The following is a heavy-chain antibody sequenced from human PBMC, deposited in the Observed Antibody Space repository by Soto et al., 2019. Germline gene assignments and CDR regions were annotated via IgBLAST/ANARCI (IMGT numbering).Heavy chain of an antibody. CDR1: GYTLTELS. J-gene: IGHJ3*02. Sequence: ASVKVSCKVSGYTLTELSMHWVRQAPGKGLEWMGGFDPEDGETIYAQKFQGRVTMTEDTSTDTAYMELSSLRSEDTAVYYCATDSESGYSYGFIPFDIWGQGTMVTVSS. CDR3: ATDSESGYSYGFIPFDI. D-gene: IGHD5-18*01. CDR2: FDPEDGET. V-gene: IGHV1-24*01.